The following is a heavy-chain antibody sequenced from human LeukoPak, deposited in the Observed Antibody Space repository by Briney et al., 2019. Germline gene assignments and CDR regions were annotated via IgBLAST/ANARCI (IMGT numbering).Heavy chain of an antibody. Sequence: GASVTVSCTASGGTFSSYAISRVRQAPGQGLEWMGGIIPIFGTANYAQKFQGRVTITADESTSTAYMELSSLRSEDTAVYYCARIYGDSSLFDYWGQGTLVTVSS. J-gene: IGHJ4*02. CDR3: ARIYGDSSLFDY. CDR2: IIPIFGTA. V-gene: IGHV1-69*01. D-gene: IGHD4-17*01. CDR1: GGTFSSYA.